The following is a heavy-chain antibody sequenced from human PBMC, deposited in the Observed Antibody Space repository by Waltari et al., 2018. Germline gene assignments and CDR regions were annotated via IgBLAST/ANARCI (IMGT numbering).Heavy chain of an antibody. CDR2: INYSGTT. Sequence: QVQLQQWGAGLLKPPETLSLTSAVYGGSFTGYYWSWIREPPGTGLEWIGDINYSGTTNYNPSSTSRVTISLATSKKQFSLRLSSVTAADAAVYFCARHCPVEMIIRTRWLDPWGQGTLVTVSS. CDR1: GGSFTGYY. D-gene: IGHD3-10*01. CDR3: ARHCPVEMIIRTRWLDP. J-gene: IGHJ5*02. V-gene: IGHV4-34*01.